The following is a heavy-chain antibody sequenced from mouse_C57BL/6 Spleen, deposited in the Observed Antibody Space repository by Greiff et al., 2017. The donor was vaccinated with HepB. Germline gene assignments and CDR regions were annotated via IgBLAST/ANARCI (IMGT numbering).Heavy chain of an antibody. CDR3: ARSVPGDY. Sequence: VQLQQSGPELVKPGASVKISCKASGYSFTGYYMNWVKQSPEKSLEWIGEINPSTGGTTYNQKFKAKATLTVDKSSSTAYMQLKSLTSEDSAVYYCARSVPGDYWGQGTSVTVSS. V-gene: IGHV1-42*01. J-gene: IGHJ4*01. CDR1: GYSFTGYY. CDR2: INPSTGGT.